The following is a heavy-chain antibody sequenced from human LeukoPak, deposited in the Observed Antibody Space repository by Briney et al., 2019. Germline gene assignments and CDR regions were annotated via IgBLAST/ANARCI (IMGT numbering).Heavy chain of an antibody. Sequence: ASVKVSCKASGYTFTGYYMHWMRQAPGQGLEWMGWISGYNGNTNYAQKLQGRVTMTTDTSTSTAYMELRSLRSDDTAVYYCARDGILQYCGSISCYRAHDAFDMWGQGTMVTVSS. CDR2: ISGYNGNT. CDR1: GYTFTGYY. CDR3: ARDGILQYCGSISCYRAHDAFDM. J-gene: IGHJ3*02. D-gene: IGHD2-2*02. V-gene: IGHV1-18*04.